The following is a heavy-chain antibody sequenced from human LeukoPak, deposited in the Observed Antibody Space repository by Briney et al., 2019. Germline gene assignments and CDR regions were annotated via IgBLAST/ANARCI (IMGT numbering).Heavy chain of an antibody. CDR3: FSGYSSSWGGY. J-gene: IGHJ4*02. CDR1: GFTVSSNY. D-gene: IGHD6-13*01. Sequence: SLXXSCAASGFTVSSNYMSWVRQAPGKGLEWVSVLFSGGSTYSADSVRGRFTISRDNSKNTLYLQMNSLRAEDTAVYYCFSGYSSSWGGYWGQGTLVTVSS. CDR2: LFSGGST. V-gene: IGHV3-53*01.